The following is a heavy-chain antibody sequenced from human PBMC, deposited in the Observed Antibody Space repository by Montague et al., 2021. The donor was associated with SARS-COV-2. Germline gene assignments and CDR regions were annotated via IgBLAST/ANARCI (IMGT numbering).Heavy chain of an antibody. D-gene: IGHD3-10*01. V-gene: IGHV4-34*01. CDR2: INHCGST. Sequence: SETLSLTCAVYGGSFSGCSWNWIRQPPGKGLEWIGEINHCGSTXXXPSXXXRVTMSVDTSKNQFSLKLSSVTAADTAVYYCARGARQGYGFRLGSFDYWGQGTLVTVSS. CDR3: ARGARQGYGFRLGSFDY. CDR1: GGSFSGCS. J-gene: IGHJ4*02.